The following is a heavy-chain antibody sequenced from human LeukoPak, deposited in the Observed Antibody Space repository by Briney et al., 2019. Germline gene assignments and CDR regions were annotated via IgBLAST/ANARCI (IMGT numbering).Heavy chain of an antibody. CDR3: ARVTDYYDSSGYSDY. CDR2: IYTSGST. D-gene: IGHD3-22*01. Sequence: SETLSLTCTVSGGSISSGSYYWSWIRQPAGKGLEWIGRIYTSGSTNHNPSLKSRVTISVDTSKNQFSLKLSSVTAADTAVYYCARVTDYYDSSGYSDYWGQGTLVTVSS. CDR1: GGSISSGSYY. V-gene: IGHV4-61*02. J-gene: IGHJ4*02.